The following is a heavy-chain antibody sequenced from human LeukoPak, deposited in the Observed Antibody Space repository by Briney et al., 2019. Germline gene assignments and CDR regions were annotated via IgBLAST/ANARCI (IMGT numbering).Heavy chain of an antibody. V-gene: IGHV3-23*01. J-gene: IGHJ4*02. Sequence: PGGSLRLSCAASGFTFSSYAMSWVRQAPGKGLEWVSAISGSGGSTYYADSVKGRFTISRDNSKNTLYLQMNSLRAEDTAVYYCANGGAHAAASLRYYFDYWGQGTLVTVSS. CDR1: GFTFSSYA. CDR3: ANGGAHAAASLRYYFDY. D-gene: IGHD3-16*01. CDR2: ISGSGGST.